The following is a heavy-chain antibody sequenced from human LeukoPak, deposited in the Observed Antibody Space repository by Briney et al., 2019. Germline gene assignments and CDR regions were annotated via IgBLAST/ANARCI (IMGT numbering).Heavy chain of an antibody. Sequence: TPSETLSLTCTVSGGSISSYYWSWIRQPPGKGLEWIGYIYSSGSTNYNPSLKSRITISVDTSKNQFSLKLSSVTAADTAVYYCARFAYCGGHCWYYFDYWGQGSLVTVSS. V-gene: IGHV4-59*01. CDR2: IYSSGST. CDR1: GGSISSYY. J-gene: IGHJ4*02. D-gene: IGHD2-21*02. CDR3: ARFAYCGGHCWYYFDY.